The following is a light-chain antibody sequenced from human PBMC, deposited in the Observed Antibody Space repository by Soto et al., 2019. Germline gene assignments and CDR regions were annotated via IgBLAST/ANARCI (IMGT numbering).Light chain of an antibody. CDR3: QQSNSFPYP. J-gene: IGKJ3*01. Sequence: DVQMTQSPSSVSASVGDRVTITCRASQGINKWVAWYQQKPGRPPKLLIHTASTLQSGVPSRFSGSGSGTNFTLAISSLQPEDFGTYFCQQSNSFPYPFGRGTKVEIK. CDR1: QGINKW. V-gene: IGKV1-12*02. CDR2: TAS.